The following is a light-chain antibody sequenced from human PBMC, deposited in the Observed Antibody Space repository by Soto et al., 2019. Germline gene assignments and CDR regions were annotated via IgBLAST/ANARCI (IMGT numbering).Light chain of an antibody. V-gene: IGKV2-30*01. CDR2: KVS. CDR1: QSLLYSDGDTY. J-gene: IGKJ1*01. Sequence: DVVMTQSPLSLSVTLGQSASISCRSTQSLLYSDGDTYLNWYHQRPGQSPRRLIHKVSKRDSGVPDTISGSGSGSDFTLEISRVEAEDVGTYYCRQATHWPWTFGQGTKVDI. CDR3: RQATHWPWT.